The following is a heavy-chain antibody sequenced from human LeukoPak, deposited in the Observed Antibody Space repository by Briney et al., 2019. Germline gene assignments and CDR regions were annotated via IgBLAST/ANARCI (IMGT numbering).Heavy chain of an antibody. CDR1: GYTFTGYY. CDR2: INPNSGGT. CDR3: ARGYYGGNYGYAFDI. Sequence: ASVKVSCKASGYTFTGYYMHWVRQAPGQGLEWMGWINPNSGGTNYAQKFQGRVTMTRDTSISTAYMELSRLRSDDTAVYYCARGYYGGNYGYAFDIWGQGTMVTVSS. V-gene: IGHV1-2*02. J-gene: IGHJ3*02. D-gene: IGHD4-23*01.